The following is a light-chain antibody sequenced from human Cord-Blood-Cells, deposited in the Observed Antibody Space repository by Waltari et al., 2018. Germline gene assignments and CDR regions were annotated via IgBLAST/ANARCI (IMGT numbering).Light chain of an antibody. CDR1: QRCSSSY. Sequence: EIVLTQSPGTLSLSPEERATLSCSASQRCSSSYLAWYRQKPGQAPRLLIYGASTMRSGIPNRFSGSGCGTDFTLTISRLEPEDFAVYYCQQYCSSLRTFGQGTKVEIK. CDR2: GAS. J-gene: IGKJ1*01. V-gene: IGKV3-20*01. CDR3: QQYCSSLRT.